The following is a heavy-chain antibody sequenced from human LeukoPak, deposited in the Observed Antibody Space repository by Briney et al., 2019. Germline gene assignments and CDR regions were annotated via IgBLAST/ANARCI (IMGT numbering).Heavy chain of an antibody. V-gene: IGHV4-34*01. Sequence: SETLSLTCAVYGGSLSGYYWSWIRQPPGKGLEWIGEINHSGSTNYNPSLKSRVTISVDTSKNQFSLKLSSVTAADTAVYYCARGPPSFDFWSGYYPVYFDYWGQGTLVTVSS. D-gene: IGHD3-3*01. CDR1: GGSLSGYY. CDR3: ARGPPSFDFWSGYYPVYFDY. CDR2: INHSGST. J-gene: IGHJ4*02.